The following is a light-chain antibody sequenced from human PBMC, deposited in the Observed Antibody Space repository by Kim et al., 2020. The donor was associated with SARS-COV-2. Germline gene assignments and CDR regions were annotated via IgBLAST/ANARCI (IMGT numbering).Light chain of an antibody. Sequence: SYELTQPPSVSVSPGQTASITCSGDKLGDKYACWYQQKPGQSHVLVIYQDSKRPAGIPERFSGSNSGNTATLTISGPQAMDEADYYCQSWDRSTGGFGGG. CDR3: QSWDRSTGG. CDR1: KLGDKY. V-gene: IGLV3-1*01. CDR2: QDS. J-gene: IGLJ3*02.